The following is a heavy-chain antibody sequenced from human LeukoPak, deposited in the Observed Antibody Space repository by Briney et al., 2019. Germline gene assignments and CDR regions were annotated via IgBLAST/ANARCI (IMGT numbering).Heavy chain of an antibody. Sequence: GGSLRLSCAASGFTFSSYTMSWVRQAPGKGLEWVSAISGSGGSTNYADSVKGRFTISRDNSVNTLYLQINSLRAEDTAVYYCAKDRGYFDLSFDYWGQGTLVTVSS. J-gene: IGHJ4*02. V-gene: IGHV3-23*01. CDR1: GFTFSSYT. CDR2: ISGSGGST. CDR3: AKDRGYFDLSFDY. D-gene: IGHD3-3*01.